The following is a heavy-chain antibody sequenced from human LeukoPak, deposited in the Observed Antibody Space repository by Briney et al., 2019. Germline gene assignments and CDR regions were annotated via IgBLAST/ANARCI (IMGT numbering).Heavy chain of an antibody. V-gene: IGHV4-38-2*01. CDR3: ASWRAAAGHSYWYFDL. CDR1: GYSISSGYY. J-gene: IGHJ2*01. D-gene: IGHD6-13*01. Sequence: SETLSLTCAVSGYSISSGYYWGWIRQPPGKGLEWIGSIYHSGSTYYNPSLKSRVTISVDTSKNQFSLKLSSVTAADTAVYYCASWRAAAGHSYWYFDLWGRGTLVTVSS. CDR2: IYHSGST.